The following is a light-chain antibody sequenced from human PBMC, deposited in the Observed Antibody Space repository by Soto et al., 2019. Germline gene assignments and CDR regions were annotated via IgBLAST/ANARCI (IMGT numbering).Light chain of an antibody. Sequence: DIVMTQSPLSLSVTPGEPASISCRSSQSLLHSNGYNYLDWYLQKPGKSPKVLIYVGSNRASGVPDRLSGSGSGTDFTLKIRRVEAEDFGVYYCMQALQTPTFGQGTKVDIK. V-gene: IGKV2-28*01. CDR2: VGS. CDR3: MQALQTPT. J-gene: IGKJ1*01. CDR1: QSLLHSNGYNY.